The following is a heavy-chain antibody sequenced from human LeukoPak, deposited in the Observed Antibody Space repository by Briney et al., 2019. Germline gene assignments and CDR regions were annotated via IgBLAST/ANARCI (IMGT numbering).Heavy chain of an antibody. D-gene: IGHD2-2*01. CDR1: GYSLTSYW. CDR3: ARTYCSDTSCSDFDY. Sequence: GESLKISCKGSGYSLTSYWIAWVRQMPGKGLEWLGIIYPADSDTRYSPSFQGQVTISADKSISTAYLRWSSLKASDTAMYYCARTYCSDTSCSDFDYWGQGTLVTVSS. J-gene: IGHJ4*02. CDR2: IYPADSDT. V-gene: IGHV5-51*01.